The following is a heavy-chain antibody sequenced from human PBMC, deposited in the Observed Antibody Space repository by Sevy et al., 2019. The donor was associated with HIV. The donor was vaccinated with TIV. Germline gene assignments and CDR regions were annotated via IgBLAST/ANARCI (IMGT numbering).Heavy chain of an antibody. CDR3: AKGQGYDYIWGNERSEYYFDY. V-gene: IGHV3-30*18. CDR1: RFTFSTYD. J-gene: IGHJ4*02. D-gene: IGHD3-16*01. CDR2: ISHYGSYQ. Sequence: GGSLRLSCAASRFTFSTYDIHWVRQAPGKGLEWVAVISHYGSYQYYTDSVKGRFTISRDDSKNKAYLQMNSLRADDSGVYYCAKGQGYDYIWGNERSEYYFDYWGQGTLVTVSS.